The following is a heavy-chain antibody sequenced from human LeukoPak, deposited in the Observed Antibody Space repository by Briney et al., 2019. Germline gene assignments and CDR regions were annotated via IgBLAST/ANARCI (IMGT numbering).Heavy chain of an antibody. V-gene: IGHV3-30-3*01. CDR1: GFTFSSYA. D-gene: IGHD3-3*01. CDR2: ISYDGSNK. Sequence: GGSLRLSCAASGFTFSSYAMHWVRQAPGKGLEWVAVISYDGSNKYYADSVKGRFTISRDNSKNTLYLQMNSLRAEDTAVYYCASTTFTIFGVAPFDYWGQGTLVTVSS. J-gene: IGHJ4*02. CDR3: ASTTFTIFGVAPFDY.